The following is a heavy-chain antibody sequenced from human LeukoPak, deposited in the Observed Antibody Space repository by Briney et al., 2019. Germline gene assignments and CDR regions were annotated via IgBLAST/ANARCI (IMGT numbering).Heavy chain of an antibody. CDR2: IKQDGSEK. D-gene: IGHD1-26*01. CDR3: ARAGSGRSPDWFDP. Sequence: GGSLRLSCAASGFTFSNYWMSWVRQAPGKGLEWVANIKQDGSEKYYVDSVTGRFTISRDNAKNSLYLQMNSLRAEDTAVYYCARAGSGRSPDWFDPWGQGTLVTVSS. V-gene: IGHV3-7*01. J-gene: IGHJ5*02. CDR1: GFTFSNYW.